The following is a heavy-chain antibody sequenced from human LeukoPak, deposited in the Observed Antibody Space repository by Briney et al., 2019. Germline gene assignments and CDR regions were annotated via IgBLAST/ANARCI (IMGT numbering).Heavy chain of an antibody. J-gene: IGHJ6*02. CDR3: ARDVPNNYYYYYGMDV. D-gene: IGHD1-14*01. Sequence: ASVKVSCKASGGTFSSYAISWVRQAPGQGLEWMGWISAYNGNTNYAQKLQGRVTMTTDTSTSTAYMELRSLRSDDTAVYYCARDVPNNYYYYYGMDVWGQGTTVTVSS. V-gene: IGHV1-18*01. CDR2: ISAYNGNT. CDR1: GGTFSSYA.